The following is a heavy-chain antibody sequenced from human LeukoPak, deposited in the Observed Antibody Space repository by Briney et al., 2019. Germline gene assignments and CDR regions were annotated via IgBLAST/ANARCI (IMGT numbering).Heavy chain of an antibody. J-gene: IGHJ4*02. V-gene: IGHV1-18*01. CDR2: ISAYNGNT. Sequence: VASVKVSCKASGYTFTSYGISWVRQAPGQGLEWMGWISAYNGNTNYAQKLQGRVTMTTDTSTSTAYMELRSLRSDDTAVYYCAREETLYGSGSYFSPANYWGQGTLVTVSS. CDR1: GYTFTSYG. D-gene: IGHD3-10*01. CDR3: AREETLYGSGSYFSPANY.